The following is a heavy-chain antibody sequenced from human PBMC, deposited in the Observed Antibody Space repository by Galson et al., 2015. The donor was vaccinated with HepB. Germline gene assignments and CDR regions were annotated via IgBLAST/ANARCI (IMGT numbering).Heavy chain of an antibody. Sequence: TLSLTCTVSGGSTSSKNYYWGWIRQPPGKGLEWIGSIYYSGNTYYNPSLKSRVTISVDTSKNQFSLKLRSVTAADTAVYYCARDYRDVLRVPAAIPLDVWGKGTTVTVSS. CDR1: GGSTSSKNYY. D-gene: IGHD2-2*01. CDR2: IYYSGNT. J-gene: IGHJ6*03. CDR3: ARDYRDVLRVPAAIPLDV. V-gene: IGHV4-39*07.